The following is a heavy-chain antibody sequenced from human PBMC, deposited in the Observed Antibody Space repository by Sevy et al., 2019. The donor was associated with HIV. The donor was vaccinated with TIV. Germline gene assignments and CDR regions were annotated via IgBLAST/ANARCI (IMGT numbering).Heavy chain of an antibody. J-gene: IGHJ4*02. V-gene: IGHV3-15*07. Sequence: GGSLRLSCTTSGFIFSNAWMNWVRQAPGKGLEWVGRIKSKYDGGTTDYAAPVKGRCTVSRDDSKNTVYMQMHSVKAEDIAIYYCATGGYYFDYWGQGTLVTVSS. CDR1: GFIFSNAW. CDR2: IKSKYDGGTT. CDR3: ATGGYYFDY. D-gene: IGHD3-22*01.